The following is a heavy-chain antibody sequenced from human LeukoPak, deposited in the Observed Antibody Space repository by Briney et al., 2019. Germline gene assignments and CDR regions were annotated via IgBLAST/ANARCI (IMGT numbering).Heavy chain of an antibody. CDR1: GFTFSSYT. Sequence: GGSLRLSCAASGFTFSSYTMNWVRQPPGKGLEWVSNIGTSSTTIYYADSVKGRFTISRDNAKNSLYLQMNSLRAEGTAVYYCANHLACGSTSCPPFDYWGQGTLVTVSS. V-gene: IGHV3-48*04. CDR2: IGTSSTTI. J-gene: IGHJ4*02. CDR3: ANHLACGSTSCPPFDY. D-gene: IGHD2-2*01.